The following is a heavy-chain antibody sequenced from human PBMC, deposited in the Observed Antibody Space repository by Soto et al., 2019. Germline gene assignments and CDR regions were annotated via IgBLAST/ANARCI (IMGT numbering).Heavy chain of an antibody. CDR3: PRGHTWFDP. CDR1: GYAFTTYN. V-gene: IGHV1-8*01. CDR2: TDPNGGQT. Sequence: QVQLVQSGAEVKTPGASVKVSCKASGYAFTTYNINWVRQAPGQGLESMGWTDPNGGQTGDGQRFRGRITMTGETAIRTADSELSSLGSEDTAVYYCPRGHTWFDPWGQGTLVTVSS. J-gene: IGHJ5*02.